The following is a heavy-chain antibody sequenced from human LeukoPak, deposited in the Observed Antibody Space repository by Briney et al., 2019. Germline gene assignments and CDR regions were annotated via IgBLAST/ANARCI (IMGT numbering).Heavy chain of an antibody. J-gene: IGHJ3*02. V-gene: IGHV4-59*01. D-gene: IGHD3-3*01. CDR1: GGSISSYY. CDR3: ARRQAPEKYYDFWSGYSDAFDI. Sequence: SETLSLTCTVSGGSISSYYWSWIRRPPGKGLEWIGYIYYSGSTNYNPSLKSRVTISVDTSKNQFSLKLSSVTAADTAVYYCARRQAPEKYYDFWSGYSDAFDIWGQGTMVTVSS. CDR2: IYYSGST.